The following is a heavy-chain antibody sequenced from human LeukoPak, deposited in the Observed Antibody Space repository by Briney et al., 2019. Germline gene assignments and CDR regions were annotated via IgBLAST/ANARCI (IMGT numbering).Heavy chain of an antibody. V-gene: IGHV4-59*11. J-gene: IGHJ4*02. D-gene: IGHD1-14*01. CDR2: IHYSGST. CDR1: GASISSHY. Sequence: KPSESPSLTCSVSGASISSHYWSWIRQPPGKGLEWIGYIHYSGSTNCNPSLKSRVTISLDTSKNQFSLKLTSVTAADTAVYYCSRAGTGFKIPGAYWGQGNLHIVPS. CDR3: SRAGTGFKIPGAY.